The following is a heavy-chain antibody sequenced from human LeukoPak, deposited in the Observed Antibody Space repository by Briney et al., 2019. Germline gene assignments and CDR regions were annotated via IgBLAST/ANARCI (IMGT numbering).Heavy chain of an antibody. J-gene: IGHJ4*02. CDR1: GYTFTSYY. D-gene: IGHD6-19*01. CDR2: INPSGGST. V-gene: IGHV1-46*01. CDR3: AREVVAVAGRYYFDY. Sequence: ASVNVSCKASGYTFTSYYMHWVRQAPGQGLEWMGIINPSGGSTSYAQKFQGRVTMTRDTSTSTVYTELSSLRSEDTAVYYCAREVVAVAGRYYFDYWGQGTLVTVSS.